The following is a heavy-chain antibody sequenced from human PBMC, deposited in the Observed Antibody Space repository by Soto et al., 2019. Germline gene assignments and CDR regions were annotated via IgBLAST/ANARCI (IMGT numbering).Heavy chain of an antibody. J-gene: IGHJ4*02. CDR3: ARDRIAARTVFFFDY. Sequence: QVQLVESGGGVVQPGRSLRLSCAASGFTFSSYGMHWVRQAPGKGLEWVAVIWYDGSNKYYADSVKGRFTISRDNSKNTLYLPMNSLRVEDTAVYYCARDRIAARTVFFFDYWGKGTLVTVSS. CDR1: GFTFSSYG. CDR2: IWYDGSNK. V-gene: IGHV3-33*01. D-gene: IGHD6-6*01.